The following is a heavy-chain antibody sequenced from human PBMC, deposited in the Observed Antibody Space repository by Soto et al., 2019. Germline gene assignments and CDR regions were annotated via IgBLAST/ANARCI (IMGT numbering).Heavy chain of an antibody. D-gene: IGHD3-22*01. CDR3: ARDTNYYDSSGYFDAFDI. V-gene: IGHV1-3*01. CDR2: INAGNGNT. Sequence: ASVKVSCKASGYTFTSYAMHWVRQAPGQRLEWMGWINAGNGNTKYSQKFQGRVTITRDTSASTAYMELSSLRSEDTAVYYCARDTNYYDSSGYFDAFDIWGQGXMVTV. CDR1: GYTFTSYA. J-gene: IGHJ3*02.